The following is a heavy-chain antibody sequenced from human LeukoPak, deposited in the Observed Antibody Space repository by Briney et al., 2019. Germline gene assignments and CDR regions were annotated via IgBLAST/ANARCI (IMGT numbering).Heavy chain of an antibody. J-gene: IGHJ3*02. CDR1: GYTFTSYA. Sequence: GASVKVSCKASGYTFTSYAMHWVRQAPGQRLEWMGWINAGNGNTKYSQKFQGRVTITRDTSASTVYMELSSLRSEDTAVYYCARRSLDTAMVSDAFDIWGKGTMVTVSS. V-gene: IGHV1-3*01. CDR2: INAGNGNT. CDR3: ARRSLDTAMVSDAFDI. D-gene: IGHD5-18*01.